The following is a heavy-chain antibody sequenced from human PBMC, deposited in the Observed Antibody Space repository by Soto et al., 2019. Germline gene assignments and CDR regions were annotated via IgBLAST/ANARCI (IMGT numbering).Heavy chain of an antibody. CDR1: GFTFSSYS. V-gene: IGHV3-21*01. D-gene: IGHD6-13*01. CDR2: ISGSSSYI. Sequence: LRLSCAASGFTFSSYSMNWVRQAPGKGLEWVSSISGSSSYIYYADSVKGRFTISRDNAKNSLYLQMNSLRAEDTAVYYCARDGQQQLVDYYYYGMDVWGQGTTVTVSS. CDR3: ARDGQQQLVDYYYYGMDV. J-gene: IGHJ6*02.